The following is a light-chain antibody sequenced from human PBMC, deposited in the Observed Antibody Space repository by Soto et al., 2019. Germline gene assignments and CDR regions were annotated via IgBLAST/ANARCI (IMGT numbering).Light chain of an antibody. CDR1: LTVNTN. V-gene: IGKV3-15*01. Sequence: DIVMTQSPATLSVSPGKRATLSCRASLTVNTNLAWYQQKPGQAPRLLIYYASTRATGIPARFSGSGSVKEFTLTISSVQSEDSAVYYCQQYNNWPPGATFGPGTKVEIK. CDR3: QQYNNWPPGAT. CDR2: YAS. J-gene: IGKJ3*01.